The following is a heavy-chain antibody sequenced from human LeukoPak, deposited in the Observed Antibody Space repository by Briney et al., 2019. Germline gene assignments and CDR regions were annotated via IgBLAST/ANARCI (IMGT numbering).Heavy chain of an antibody. CDR3: ARAQNDYDFWSGYSYYYGMDV. D-gene: IGHD3-3*01. J-gene: IGHJ6*02. Sequence: GRSLRLSCGASGFTFSSYGMHWVRQAPGKGLEWVAVIWYDGSNKYYADSVKGRFTISRDNSKNTLYLQMNSLRAEDTAVYYCARAQNDYDFWSGYSYYYGMDVWGQGTTVTVSS. CDR2: IWYDGSNK. V-gene: IGHV3-33*01. CDR1: GFTFSSYG.